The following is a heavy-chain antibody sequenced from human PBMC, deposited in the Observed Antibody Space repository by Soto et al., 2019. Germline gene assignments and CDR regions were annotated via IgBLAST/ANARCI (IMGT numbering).Heavy chain of an antibody. V-gene: IGHV4-59*01. D-gene: IGHD3-10*01. CDR3: AGGITMVRGFFWFDP. CDR1: GGSISSYY. J-gene: IGHJ5*02. CDR2: IYYSGST. Sequence: SETLSLTCTVSGGSISSYYWSWIRQPPGKGLEWIGYIYYSGSTNYNPSLKSRVTISVDTSKNQFSLKLSSVTAADTAVYYCAGGITMVRGFFWFDPWGQGTLVTVSS.